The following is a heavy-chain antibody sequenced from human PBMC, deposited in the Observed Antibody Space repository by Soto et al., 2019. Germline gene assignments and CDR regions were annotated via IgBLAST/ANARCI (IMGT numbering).Heavy chain of an antibody. CDR1: GGSISSGGYY. J-gene: IGHJ5*02. CDR3: ARSVFP. Sequence: QVQLQESGPGLVKPSQTLSLTCTVSGGSISSGGYYWNWIRQHPGKGLEWIGYIYYSGNTYYTPSLKSRVSISVHTSKNQFPLKPNSVTAADTAVYYCARSVFPWGQGTLVTVSS. CDR2: IYYSGNT. V-gene: IGHV4-31*03.